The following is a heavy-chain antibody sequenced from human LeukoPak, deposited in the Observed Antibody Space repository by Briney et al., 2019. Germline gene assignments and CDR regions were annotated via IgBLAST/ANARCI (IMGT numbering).Heavy chain of an antibody. Sequence: PGGSLRLFCAASGFTFSNYWMNWVRQPPGKGLEWVANIKQDGSETYYVDSVKGRFTISRDNAKNSLYLQMNSLRAEDTAVYYCARNLPAADYWGQGTLVTVSS. CDR1: GFTFSNYW. CDR2: IKQDGSET. D-gene: IGHD2-2*01. CDR3: ARNLPAADY. J-gene: IGHJ4*02. V-gene: IGHV3-7*01.